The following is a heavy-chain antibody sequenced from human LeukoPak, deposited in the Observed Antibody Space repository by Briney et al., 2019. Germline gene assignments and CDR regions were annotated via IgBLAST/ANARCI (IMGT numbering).Heavy chain of an antibody. D-gene: IGHD2-15*01. Sequence: ASVKVSCKASGYTFTGYYMHWVRQAPGQGLEWMGRINPNSGGTNYAQKFQGRVTMTRDTSISTAYIELSRLRSDDTAVYYCARVREYCSGGSCRRYWFDPWGQGTLVTVSS. J-gene: IGHJ5*02. CDR3: ARVREYCSGGSCRRYWFDP. CDR2: INPNSGGT. V-gene: IGHV1-2*06. CDR1: GYTFTGYY.